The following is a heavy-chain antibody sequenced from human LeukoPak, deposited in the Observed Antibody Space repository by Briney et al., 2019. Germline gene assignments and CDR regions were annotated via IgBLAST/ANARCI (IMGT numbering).Heavy chain of an antibody. Sequence: GGSLRLSCAASGFLFSNHNMNWVRQAPGKGLEWLSYISGASDNIHYADSVKGRFTVSRDNDKDVLYLQMNSLRAEDTAVYYCARKYGDTPYYYYMDVWGKGTTVTISS. CDR3: ARKYGDTPYYYYMDV. CDR1: GFLFSNHN. V-gene: IGHV3-48*01. CDR2: ISGASDNI. D-gene: IGHD4-17*01. J-gene: IGHJ6*03.